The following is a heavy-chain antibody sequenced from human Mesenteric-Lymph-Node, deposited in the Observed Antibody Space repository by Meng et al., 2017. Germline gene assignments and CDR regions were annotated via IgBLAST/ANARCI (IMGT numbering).Heavy chain of an antibody. J-gene: IGHJ6*02. CDR1: GFTFSDYD. CDR2: IYSGGST. Sequence: GESLKISCAASGFTFSDYDMSWVRQAPGKGLEWVSVIYSGGSTYYADSVKGRFTISRDNSKNTLYLQMNSLRAEDTAVYYCARATYYYYDGMDVWGQGTTVTVSS. CDR3: ARATYYYYDGMDV. D-gene: IGHD1-26*01. V-gene: IGHV3-66*02.